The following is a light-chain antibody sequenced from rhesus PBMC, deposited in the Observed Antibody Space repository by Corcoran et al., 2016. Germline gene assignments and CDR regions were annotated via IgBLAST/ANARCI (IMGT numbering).Light chain of an antibody. CDR2: AAS. CDR3: QHYYDNPFT. V-gene: IGKV1S12*01. J-gene: IGKJ3*01. Sequence: DIQMTQSPSALSASVGDRVTISCRASQNIYSNLAWYQQKPGKAPNLLTYAASSLQTGIPSRFNGSGSGTYFTLTISSLQPEDSAAYYCQHYYDNPFTFGPGTKLDIK. CDR1: QNIYSN.